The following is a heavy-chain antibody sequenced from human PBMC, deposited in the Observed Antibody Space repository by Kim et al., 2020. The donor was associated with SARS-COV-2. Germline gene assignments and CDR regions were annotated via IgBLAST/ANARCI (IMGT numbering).Heavy chain of an antibody. J-gene: IGHJ3*02. Sequence: SETLSLTCTVSGGSISSGGYYWSWIRPHPGKGLEWIGYIYYSGSTYYNPSLKSRATISVDTSKNQFFLKLSSVTAADTAVYYWAGVEGIKIFGVVIIGAFDIWGQGTMVTVSS. CDR1: GGSISSGGYY. CDR2: IYYSGST. V-gene: IGHV4-31*03. D-gene: IGHD3-3*01. CDR3: AGVEGIKIFGVVIIGAFDI.